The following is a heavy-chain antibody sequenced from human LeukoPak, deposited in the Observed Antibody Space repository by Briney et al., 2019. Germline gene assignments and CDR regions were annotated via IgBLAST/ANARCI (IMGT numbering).Heavy chain of an antibody. CDR3: ARVTAATRFVDY. J-gene: IGHJ4*02. CDR2: ISSSSSYI. V-gene: IGHV3-21*01. Sequence: AGGSLRPSCAASGFTFSSYSMNWVRQAPGKGLEWVSSISSSSSYIYYADSVKGRFTISRDTAKNSLYLQMNSLRAEDTAVYYCARVTAATRFVDYWGQGTLVTVSS. CDR1: GFTFSSYS. D-gene: IGHD2-15*01.